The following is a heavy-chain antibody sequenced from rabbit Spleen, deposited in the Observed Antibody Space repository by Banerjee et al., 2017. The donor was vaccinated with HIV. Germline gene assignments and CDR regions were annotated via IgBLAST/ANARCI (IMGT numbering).Heavy chain of an antibody. CDR3: ARDADNGPDYIDGVFNL. CDR2: IHVRGDT. CDR1: GVSFSGSSY. J-gene: IGHJ4*01. Sequence: QEQLEESGGDLVKPGASLTLTCKASGVSFSGSSYMCWVRQAPGKGLEWIACIHVRGDTVYANWAKGRFTISKTSSTTVTLQMTSLTAADTATYFCARDADNGPDYIDGVFNLWGPGTLVTVS. V-gene: IGHV1S45*01. D-gene: IGHD7-1*01.